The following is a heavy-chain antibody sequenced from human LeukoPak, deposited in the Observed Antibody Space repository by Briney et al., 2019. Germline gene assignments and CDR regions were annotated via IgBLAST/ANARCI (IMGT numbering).Heavy chain of an antibody. CDR2: ISYDGSNK. V-gene: IGHV3-30-3*01. CDR1: GFTFSSYA. J-gene: IGHJ4*02. CDR3: AKESPYSSNRLYYFDY. Sequence: GGSLRLSCAASGFTFSSYAMHWVRQAPGKGLEWVAVISYDGSNKYYADSVKGRFTISRDNSKNTLYLQMNSLRADDTAMYYCAKESPYSSNRLYYFDYWGQGTLVTVSS. D-gene: IGHD2-21*01.